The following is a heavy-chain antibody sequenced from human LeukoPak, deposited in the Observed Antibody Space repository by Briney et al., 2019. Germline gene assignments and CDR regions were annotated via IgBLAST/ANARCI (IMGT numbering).Heavy chain of an antibody. CDR2: IYSGGST. D-gene: IGHD6-19*01. Sequence: QPGGSLRLSYAASGFTFSDYYMSWIRQAPGKGLEWVSVIYSGGSTYYADSVKGRFTISRDNSKNTLYLQMNSLRAEDTAVYYCARLQSGWYEGDYWGQGTLVTVSS. CDR1: GFTFSDYY. CDR3: ARLQSGWYEGDY. V-gene: IGHV3-53*01. J-gene: IGHJ4*02.